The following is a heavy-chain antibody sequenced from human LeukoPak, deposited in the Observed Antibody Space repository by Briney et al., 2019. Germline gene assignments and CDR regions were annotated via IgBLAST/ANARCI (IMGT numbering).Heavy chain of an antibody. CDR3: ARTKPPCTSCLLLDY. V-gene: IGHV1-2*02. CDR1: GYTFTGYY. J-gene: IGHJ4*02. D-gene: IGHD2-2*01. CDR2: INPNSGGT. Sequence: ASVKVSCKASGYTFTGYYIHWLRQAPGQGLEWMGWINPNSGGTNYAQKFQGLVTMSRDTSITTVYMELNRLVSDDTVVYYCARTKPPCTSCLLLDYWGQGTLVTVSS.